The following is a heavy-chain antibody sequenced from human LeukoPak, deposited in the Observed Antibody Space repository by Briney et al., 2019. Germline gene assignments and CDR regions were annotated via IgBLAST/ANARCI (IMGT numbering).Heavy chain of an antibody. CDR2: IRYDGTNK. V-gene: IGHV3-30*02. CDR1: GFTFSSYG. Sequence: PGGSLRLSCAASGFTFSSYGMHWVRQAPGKRLEWVAFIRYDGTNKYYADSVKGRFTISRDNSKNTLYLQMNSLRAEDTAVYYCAKKYSSSRYYFDYWGQGTLVTVSS. D-gene: IGHD6-6*01. CDR3: AKKYSSSRYYFDY. J-gene: IGHJ4*02.